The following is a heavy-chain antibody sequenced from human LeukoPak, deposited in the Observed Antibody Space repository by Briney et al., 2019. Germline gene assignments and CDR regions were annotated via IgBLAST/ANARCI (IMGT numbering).Heavy chain of an antibody. Sequence: GGSLRLSCAASGFTFSSYGMHWVRQAPGKGLEWVAFIRYDGSNKYYADSVKGRFTISRDNSKNTLYLQMNSLRAEDTAVYYCARVSGSGSYYYYYYYMDVWGKGTTVTISS. CDR1: GFTFSSYG. CDR3: ARVSGSGSYYYYYYYMDV. CDR2: IRYDGSNK. D-gene: IGHD3-10*01. V-gene: IGHV3-30*02. J-gene: IGHJ6*03.